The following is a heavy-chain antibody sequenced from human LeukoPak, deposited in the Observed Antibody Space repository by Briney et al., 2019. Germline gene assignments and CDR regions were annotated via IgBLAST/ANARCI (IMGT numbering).Heavy chain of an antibody. Sequence: GGSLRLSCAASGFTFGPYSINWVRQAPGKGLEWVSSISSSSSYIYYADSVKGRLTISRDNAKNSLYLQMNSLRAEDTAVYFCARSITMFRGLTDYWGQGTLVTVSS. V-gene: IGHV3-21*01. CDR3: ARSITMFRGLTDY. J-gene: IGHJ4*02. CDR1: GFTFGPYS. D-gene: IGHD3-10*01. CDR2: ISSSSSYI.